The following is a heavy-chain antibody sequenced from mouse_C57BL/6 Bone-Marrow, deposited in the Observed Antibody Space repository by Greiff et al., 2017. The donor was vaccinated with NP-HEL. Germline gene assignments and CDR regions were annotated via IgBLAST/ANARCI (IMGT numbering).Heavy chain of an antibody. CDR2: IYPGDGDT. D-gene: IGHD1-1*01. V-gene: IGHV1-82*01. CDR3: ARYGY. Sequence: QVQLQQSGPELVKPGASVKISCKASGYAFSSSWMNWVKQRPGKGLEWIGRIYPGDGDTNYNEKFKSKATLTVDKSSSTAYMQLSSLTSEDSAVYYCARYGYWGQGTTLTVSS. J-gene: IGHJ2*01. CDR1: GYAFSSSW.